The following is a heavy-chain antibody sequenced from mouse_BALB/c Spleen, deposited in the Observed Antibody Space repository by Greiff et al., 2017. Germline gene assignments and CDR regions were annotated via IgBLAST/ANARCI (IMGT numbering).Heavy chain of an antibody. D-gene: IGHD2-1*01. Sequence: QVQLQQPGAELVKPGASVKLSCKASGYTFTSYYMYWVKQRPGQGLEWIGGINPSNGGTNFNEKFKSKATLTVDKSSSTAYMQLSSLTSEDSAVYYSTRDNLLDYWGQGTTLTVSS. J-gene: IGHJ2*01. V-gene: IGHV1S81*02. CDR1: GYTFTSYY. CDR3: TRDNLLDY. CDR2: INPSNGGT.